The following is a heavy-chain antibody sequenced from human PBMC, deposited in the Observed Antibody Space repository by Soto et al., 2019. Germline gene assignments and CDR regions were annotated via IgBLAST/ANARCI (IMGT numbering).Heavy chain of an antibody. CDR1: GGSISSYY. J-gene: IGHJ4*02. CDR2: IYYSGST. D-gene: IGHD3-16*02. V-gene: IGHV4-59*08. Sequence: PSETLSLTCTVSGGSISSYYWSWIRQPPGKGLEWIGYIYYSGSTNYNPSLKSRVTISVDTSKNQFSLKLSSVTAADTAVYYCASRYYDYIWGSYRYLQFDYWGQGTLVTVSS. CDR3: ASRYYDYIWGSYRYLQFDY.